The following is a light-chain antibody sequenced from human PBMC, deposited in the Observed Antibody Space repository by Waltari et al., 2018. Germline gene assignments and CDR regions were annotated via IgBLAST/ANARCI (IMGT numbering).Light chain of an antibody. CDR1: NLESKF. V-gene: IGLV3-1*01. J-gene: IGLJ2*01. Sequence: SYALTQPPALSVSPGETATITCSGENLESKFVYWYQQKAGQSPVLVVFQDNKRPSGIPARVAGSNSGNTATLIISGSQAMDEADYYCQAWDSGSYVVFGGGTKLTVL. CDR2: QDN. CDR3: QAWDSGSYVV.